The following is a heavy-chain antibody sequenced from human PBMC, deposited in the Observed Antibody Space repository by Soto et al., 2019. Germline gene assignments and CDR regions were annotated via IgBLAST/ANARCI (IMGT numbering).Heavy chain of an antibody. Sequence: ASVKVSCTASGYTFTSYDINWVRQATGQGLEWMGWMNPNSGNTGYAQKFQGRVTMTRNTSISTAYMELSSLRSEDTAVYYCARGVRYSSGWYYWGQGTLVTVSS. CDR2: MNPNSGNT. CDR1: GYTFTSYD. D-gene: IGHD6-19*01. V-gene: IGHV1-8*01. J-gene: IGHJ4*02. CDR3: ARGVRYSSGWYY.